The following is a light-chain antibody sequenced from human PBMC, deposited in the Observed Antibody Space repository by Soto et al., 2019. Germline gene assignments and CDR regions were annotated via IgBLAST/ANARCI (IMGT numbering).Light chain of an antibody. Sequence: SYELTQPPSVSVSPGQTASITCSGDKLGDKYACWYRQEPGQSPVLVIYQDNKRPSGIPERFSGSNSGNTATLTISGTQAMDEADYYCQAWDSSTVVFGGGTQLTVL. CDR2: QDN. J-gene: IGLJ2*01. CDR1: KLGDKY. V-gene: IGLV3-1*01. CDR3: QAWDSSTVV.